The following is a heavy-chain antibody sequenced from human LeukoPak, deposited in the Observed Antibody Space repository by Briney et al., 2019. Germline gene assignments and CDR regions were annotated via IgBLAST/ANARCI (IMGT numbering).Heavy chain of an antibody. Sequence: ASVKVSCKASGYIFTGYYMHWVRQAPGQGLEWMGWINPNSGDTNYAQKFQGRVTMTTDTSTSTAYLELRSLRSDDTAVYYCARRWGDSSGYYYWDWGQGTLVTVSS. D-gene: IGHD3-22*01. CDR3: ARRWGDSSGYYYWD. CDR1: GYIFTGYY. V-gene: IGHV1-2*02. J-gene: IGHJ4*02. CDR2: INPNSGDT.